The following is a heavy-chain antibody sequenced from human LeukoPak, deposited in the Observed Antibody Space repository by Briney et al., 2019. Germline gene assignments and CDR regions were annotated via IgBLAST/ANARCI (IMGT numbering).Heavy chain of an antibody. CDR1: GGSISSYY. D-gene: IGHD4-17*01. V-gene: IGHV4-59*01. Sequence: PSETLSLTCTVSGGSISSYYWSWIRQPPGKGLEWIGYIYYSGSTNYNPSLKSRVTISVDMSKNQFSLKLSSVTAADTAVYYCATKTTVTTAFDIWGQGTMVTVSS. J-gene: IGHJ3*02. CDR3: ATKTTVTTAFDI. CDR2: IYYSGST.